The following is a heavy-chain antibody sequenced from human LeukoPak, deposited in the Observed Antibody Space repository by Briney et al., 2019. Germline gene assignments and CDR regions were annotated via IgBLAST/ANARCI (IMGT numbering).Heavy chain of an antibody. J-gene: IGHJ5*02. D-gene: IGHD6-6*01. V-gene: IGHV4-34*01. Sequence: SETLSLTCAVYGGSFSGYYWSRIRQPPGKGLEWIGEINHSGSTNYNPSLKSRVTISVDTSKNQFSLKLSSVTAADTAVYYCARGRGIAARPHWFDPWGQGTLVTVSS. CDR3: ARGRGIAARPHWFDP. CDR1: GGSFSGYY. CDR2: INHSGST.